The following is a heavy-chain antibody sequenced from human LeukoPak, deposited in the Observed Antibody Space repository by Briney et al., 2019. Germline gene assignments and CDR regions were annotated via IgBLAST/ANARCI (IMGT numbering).Heavy chain of an antibody. J-gene: IGHJ4*02. Sequence: PGGSLRLSCAASGFTFSSYWMSWVRQPPGKGLEWVANIKQDGSEKYYVDSVKGRFTISRDNDKNSLYLKMNSLRAEDTAVYYCARDDDFWSGYLYWGQGTLVTVSS. D-gene: IGHD3-3*01. V-gene: IGHV3-7*01. CDR1: GFTFSSYW. CDR2: IKQDGSEK. CDR3: ARDDDFWSGYLY.